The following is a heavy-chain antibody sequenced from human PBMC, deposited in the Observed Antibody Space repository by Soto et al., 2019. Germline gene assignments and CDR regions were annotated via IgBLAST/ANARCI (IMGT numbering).Heavy chain of an antibody. Sequence: QERVVESGGGEVQPGTSLRLSCVASDFSFRNYGMHWVRQAPGKGLEWVADISYDGRNKYYAESVKGRFTISRDNSKNTLYLQMNSLRTEDTAVYYCAKDWRWEQQIYGMNVWGQGTKVTVSS. CDR2: ISYDGRNK. J-gene: IGHJ6*02. V-gene: IGHV3-30*18. CDR3: AKDWRWEQQIYGMNV. D-gene: IGHD1-26*01. CDR1: DFSFRNYG.